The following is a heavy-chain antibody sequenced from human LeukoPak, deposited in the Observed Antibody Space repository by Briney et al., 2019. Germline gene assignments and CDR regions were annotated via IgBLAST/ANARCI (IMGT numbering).Heavy chain of an antibody. V-gene: IGHV4-39*01. CDR2: IYYGGST. J-gene: IGHJ4*02. Sequence: SETLSLTCTVSGGSISSSGYYWGWIRQPPGKGLEWIGSIYYGGSTYYNPSHKSRVTISVDTSKNQFSLKLSSVTAADTAMYYCARKYGSGGDCYANYWGQGTLVTVSS. CDR3: ARKYGSGGDCYANY. CDR1: GGSISSSGYY. D-gene: IGHD2-15*01.